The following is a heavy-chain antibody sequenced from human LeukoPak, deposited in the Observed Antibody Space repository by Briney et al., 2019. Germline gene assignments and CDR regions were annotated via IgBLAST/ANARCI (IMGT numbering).Heavy chain of an antibody. D-gene: IGHD2-21*01. CDR3: AKDICGGDCYPHGGY. V-gene: IGHV3-30*02. CDR2: IPYDGSNK. J-gene: IGHJ4*02. CDR1: GFTFSNYG. Sequence: VGSLRLSCAASGFTFSNYGMHWVRQVPGKGLEWVAFIPYDGSNKYYADSLKGRFTISRDNSKNTQYLQMNSLRAEDTAIYYCAKDICGGDCYPHGGYWGQGTLVTVSS.